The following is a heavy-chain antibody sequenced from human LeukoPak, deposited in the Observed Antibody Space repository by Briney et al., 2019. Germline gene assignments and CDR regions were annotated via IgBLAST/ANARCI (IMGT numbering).Heavy chain of an antibody. CDR1: GYTFTSYD. J-gene: IGHJ5*02. D-gene: IGHD3-22*01. CDR3: ARDPQYNYYDSIGYYPNWFDP. CDR2: MNIKSGNT. V-gene: IGHV1-8*01. Sequence: ASVTVSFKGSGYTFTSYDINGVRQATGKGGEWMGWMNIKSGNTGYAHKFQATFTMTSNTSISTAYMQLSSLRSEDTAVYYCARDPQYNYYDSIGYYPNWFDPWGQGTLVTVSS.